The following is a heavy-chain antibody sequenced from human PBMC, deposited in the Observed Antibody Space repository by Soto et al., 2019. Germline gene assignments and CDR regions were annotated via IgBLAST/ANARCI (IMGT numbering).Heavy chain of an antibody. CDR3: ARGPIAVADFFDY. Sequence: SETLSLTCTVSGGPINSDHYWTWVRQPPGKGLEWIGHIYYTGGTFYSPSLKSRLTMSIDTSKNHFSLQLSSVTAADTAVYYCARGPIAVADFFDYWGQGTLVTVSS. D-gene: IGHD6-19*01. CDR2: IYYTGGT. V-gene: IGHV4-30-4*02. J-gene: IGHJ4*02. CDR1: GGPINSDHY.